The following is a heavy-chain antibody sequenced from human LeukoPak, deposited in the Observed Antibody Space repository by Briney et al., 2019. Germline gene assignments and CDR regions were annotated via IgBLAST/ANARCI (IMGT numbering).Heavy chain of an antibody. CDR1: GGSISSGGYY. J-gene: IGHJ3*02. Sequence: SATLSLTCTVSGGSISSGGYYWSWIRQHPGKGLEWIGYIYYSGSTYYNPSLKSRVTVSVDTSRNQFSLKLSSVTAADTAVYYCAREVSSYYDFWSGPTQGAFDIWGQGTMVTVSS. D-gene: IGHD3-3*01. CDR2: IYYSGST. CDR3: AREVSSYYDFWSGPTQGAFDI. V-gene: IGHV4-31*03.